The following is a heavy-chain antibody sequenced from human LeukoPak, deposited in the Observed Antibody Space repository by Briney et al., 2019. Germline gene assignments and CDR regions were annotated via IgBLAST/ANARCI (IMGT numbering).Heavy chain of an antibody. CDR3: ARDLAPGAAGVTSPFDY. Sequence: SQTLSLTCAIPGDSVSSNSAAWNWIRQSPSRGLEWLGRTYHTSKWYNDYAVSVKSRITINPDTSKNQYALQLRSVTPEDTAVYYCARDLAPGAAGVTSPFDYWGQGTLVTVSA. CDR1: GDSVSSNSAA. D-gene: IGHD6-13*01. J-gene: IGHJ4*02. V-gene: IGHV6-1*01. CDR2: TYHTSKWYN.